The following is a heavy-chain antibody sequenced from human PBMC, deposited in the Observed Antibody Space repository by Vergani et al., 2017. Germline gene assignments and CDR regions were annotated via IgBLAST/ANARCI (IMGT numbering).Heavy chain of an antibody. D-gene: IGHD3-22*01. CDR2: IIPIFGTA. CDR3: ARGFSLVYYDSSGYSNPDAFDI. J-gene: IGHJ3*02. V-gene: IGHV1-69*13. CDR1: GGTFSSYA. Sequence: QVQLVQSGAEVKKPGSSVKVSCKASGGTFSSYAISWVRQAPGQGLEWMGRIIPIFGTANYAQKFHGRVTITADESTSTAYMELSSLRSEDTAVYYCARGFSLVYYDSSGYSNPDAFDIWGQGTMVTVSS.